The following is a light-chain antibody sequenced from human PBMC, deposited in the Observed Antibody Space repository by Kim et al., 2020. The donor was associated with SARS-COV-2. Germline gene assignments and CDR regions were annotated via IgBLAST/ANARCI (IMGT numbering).Light chain of an antibody. CDR3: QQYGHWPPYT. CDR2: SAS. V-gene: IGKV3-15*01. CDR1: QGINDN. Sequence: EIVMTQSPASLSVSPGERVTLSCRASQGINDNLAWFQHKPGQPPRLLISSASTRATGVPARFSGSGSGTEFTLTISSLQSEDFAIYYCQQYGHWPPYTFGQGTKLEIK. J-gene: IGKJ2*01.